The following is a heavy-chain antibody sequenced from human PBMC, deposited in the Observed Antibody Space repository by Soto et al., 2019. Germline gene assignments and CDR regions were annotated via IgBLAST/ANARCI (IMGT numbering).Heavy chain of an antibody. CDR2: IYYSGST. V-gene: IGHV4-39*01. CDR3: ARHPSDFWFDP. CDR1: GGSISSSSYF. Sequence: QLQLQESGPGLVKPSETLSLTCTVSGGSISSSSYFWGWIRQPPGKGLEWIGSIYYSGSTYYNPSLKXRXTXSXXTPKNQFSLKLSSVTAADTAVYYCARHPSDFWFDPWGQGTLVTVSS. D-gene: IGHD2-21*02. J-gene: IGHJ5*02.